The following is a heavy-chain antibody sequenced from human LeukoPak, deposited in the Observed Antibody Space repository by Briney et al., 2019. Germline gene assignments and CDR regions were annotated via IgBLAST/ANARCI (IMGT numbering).Heavy chain of an antibody. CDR2: MYYSGST. CDR1: GGSIRNDNYY. J-gene: IGHJ6*03. V-gene: IGHV4-61*01. Sequence: ASETLSLTCTVSGGSIRNDNYYWTWIRQPPGKGLEWIGYMYYSGSTNNIPSLKSRLTISVDTSKNQFSLKLSSVTAADTAVYYCARGRRDTAMIIYYYYYYMDVWGKGNTVTISS. D-gene: IGHD5-18*01. CDR3: ARGRRDTAMIIYYYYYYMDV.